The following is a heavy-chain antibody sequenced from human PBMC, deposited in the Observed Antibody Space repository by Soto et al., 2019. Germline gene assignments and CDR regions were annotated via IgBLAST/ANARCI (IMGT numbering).Heavy chain of an antibody. J-gene: IGHJ4*02. CDR1: GFTFSSYG. D-gene: IGHD4-4*01. CDR2: ISYDGSNK. CDR3: AKQASKAAY. V-gene: IGHV3-30*18. Sequence: PGGSLRLSCAASGFTFSSYGFHWVHQAPGKGLEWVAVISYDGSNKYYADSAKGRFTISRDNSNNTLYLQMNSLRAEDTAVYYCAKQASKAAYWGQGTLVTVSS.